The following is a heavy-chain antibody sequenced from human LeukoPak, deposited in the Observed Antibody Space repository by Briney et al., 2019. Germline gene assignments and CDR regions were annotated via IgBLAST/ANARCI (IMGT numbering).Heavy chain of an antibody. J-gene: IGHJ4*02. D-gene: IGHD1-26*01. Sequence: GGSLRLSCAASGFSFSSYSMNWVRQAPGKGLEWVSYISSSSNTIYYADSVKGRFTISRDNAKKSLYLQMNSLRAEDTAVYYCARAGGSYQVFDYWGQGTLVTVSS. CDR2: ISSSSNTI. V-gene: IGHV3-48*01. CDR3: ARAGGSYQVFDY. CDR1: GFSFSSYS.